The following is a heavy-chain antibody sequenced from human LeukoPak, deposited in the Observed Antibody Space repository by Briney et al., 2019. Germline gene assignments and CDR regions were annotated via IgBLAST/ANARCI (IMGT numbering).Heavy chain of an antibody. CDR3: ARLAAAGDHDY. D-gene: IGHD6-13*01. J-gene: IGHJ4*02. V-gene: IGHV3-23*01. Sequence: PGGSLRLSCAPSGFIFSSYAMSWVRQAPGKGLEWVSSISGSGGITYHADSVKGRFTISRDNSKNTLYLQMNSLRAEDTAVYYCARLAAAGDHDYWGQGTLVTVSS. CDR2: ISGSGGIT. CDR1: GFIFSSYA.